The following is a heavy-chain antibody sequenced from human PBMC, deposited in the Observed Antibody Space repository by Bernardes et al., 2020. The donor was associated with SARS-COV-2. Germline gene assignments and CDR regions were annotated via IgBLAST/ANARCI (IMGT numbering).Heavy chain of an antibody. Sequence: GGSLRLSCAASGFTFSDYYMSWIRQAPGKGLEWVSYISSSGSTIYYADSVKGRFTISRDNAKNSLYLQMNSLRAEDTAVYYCARDYYDSSGYYLNYYYYGMDVWGQGTTVTVSS. V-gene: IGHV3-11*01. J-gene: IGHJ6*02. D-gene: IGHD3-22*01. CDR2: ISSSGSTI. CDR1: GFTFSDYY. CDR3: ARDYYDSSGYYLNYYYYGMDV.